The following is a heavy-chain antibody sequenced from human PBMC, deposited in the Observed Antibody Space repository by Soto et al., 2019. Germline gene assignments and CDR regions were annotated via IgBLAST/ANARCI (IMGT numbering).Heavy chain of an antibody. V-gene: IGHV3-74*01. CDR2: INIEGSTT. J-gene: IGHJ4*02. Sequence: EVQLVESGGGLVQPGGSLRPSCAASGFTFNNYWMHWVRQAPGKGLVWVSRINIEGSTTDYADSVRGRFAISRDNAKNPLYLQINSLRDEDTAVYYCTSDRGGNFYGGFDYWGRGTLVTVSP. D-gene: IGHD1-26*01. CDR1: GFTFNNYW. CDR3: TSDRGGNFYGGFDY.